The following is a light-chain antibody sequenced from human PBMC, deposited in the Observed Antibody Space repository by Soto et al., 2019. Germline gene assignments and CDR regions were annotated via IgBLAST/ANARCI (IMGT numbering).Light chain of an antibody. CDR3: QQRSNWPGT. Sequence: EIVLTQSPATLSLSPGERATLSCRASQSVSSYLAWYQQKPGQAPRLLIYDASNRATGIPARFSGSGSGTDFTLTISSLEPEDFAVXXXQQRSNWPGTFGGGTKVEIK. V-gene: IGKV3-11*01. CDR2: DAS. CDR1: QSVSSY. J-gene: IGKJ4*01.